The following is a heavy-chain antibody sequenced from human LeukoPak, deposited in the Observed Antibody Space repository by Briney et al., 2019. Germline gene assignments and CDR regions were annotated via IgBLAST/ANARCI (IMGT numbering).Heavy chain of an antibody. CDR3: VRVGRSLHWSPDF. J-gene: IGHJ4*02. CDR2: ISYNGKT. Sequence: SETLSLTRTVSGGSISNYYWGCVRQPPGKGLERIAYISYNGKTNYNPSLRSRVTMSVDMSKNQFSLNLTSMTAADTAVYYCVRVGRSLHWSPDFWGLGTLVTVSS. V-gene: IGHV4-59*01. D-gene: IGHD1-1*01. CDR1: GGSISNYY.